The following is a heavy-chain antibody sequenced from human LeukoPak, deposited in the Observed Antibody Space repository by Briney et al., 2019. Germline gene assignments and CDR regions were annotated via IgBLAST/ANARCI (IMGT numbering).Heavy chain of an antibody. CDR1: GFTFSSYS. Sequence: PGGSLRLSCAASGFTFSSYSMNWVRQAPGKGLEWVSSISSSSSYIYCADSVKGRFTISRDNAKNSLYLQMNSLRAEDTAVYYCARDLYYDSSGLVAVWGKGTTVTVSS. D-gene: IGHD3-22*01. CDR2: ISSSSSYI. V-gene: IGHV3-21*01. CDR3: ARDLYYDSSGLVAV. J-gene: IGHJ6*04.